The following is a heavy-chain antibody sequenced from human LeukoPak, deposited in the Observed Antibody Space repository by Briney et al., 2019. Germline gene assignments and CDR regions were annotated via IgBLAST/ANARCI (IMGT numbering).Heavy chain of an antibody. J-gene: IGHJ4*02. CDR1: GFTFSSYG. Sequence: GGSLRLSCAASGFTFSSYGMHWVRRAPGKGLEWVAVISYDGSNKYYADSVKGRFTISRDNSKNTLYLQMNSLRAEDTAVYYCAGGYSYGSYFDYWGQGTLVTVSS. D-gene: IGHD5-18*01. CDR2: ISYDGSNK. V-gene: IGHV3-30*03. CDR3: AGGYSYGSYFDY.